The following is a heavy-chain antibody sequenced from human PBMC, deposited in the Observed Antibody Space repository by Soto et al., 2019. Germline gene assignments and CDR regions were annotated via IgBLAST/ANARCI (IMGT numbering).Heavy chain of an antibody. D-gene: IGHD3-3*02. CDR3: VRSGAYYHLGLCC. CDR1: GGSISNISYY. J-gene: IGHJ4*02. Sequence: SETLSLTCTVSGGSISNISYYWGWVRHPPGKGLEYIGTMSPAGSTHYNPSLKSRITISVDTSENPCSLRLSFVTAADMTLYYCVRSGAYYHLGLCCCGQG. CDR2: MSPAGST. V-gene: IGHV4-39*01.